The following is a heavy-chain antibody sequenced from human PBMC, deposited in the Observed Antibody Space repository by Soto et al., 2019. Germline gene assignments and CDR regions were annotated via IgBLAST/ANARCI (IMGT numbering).Heavy chain of an antibody. CDR1: GGSFSGYY. D-gene: IGHD1-26*01. Sequence: SETLSLTCAVYGGSFSGYYWSWIRQPPGKGLEWIGEINHSGSTNYNPSLKSRVTISVDTSKNQFSLKLSSVTAADTAVYYCARGQWEDYVYWGQGSLVTVSS. CDR3: ARGQWEDYVY. V-gene: IGHV4-34*01. J-gene: IGHJ4*02. CDR2: INHSGST.